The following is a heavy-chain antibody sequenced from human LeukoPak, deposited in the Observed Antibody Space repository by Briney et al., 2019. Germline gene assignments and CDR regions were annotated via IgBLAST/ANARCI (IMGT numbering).Heavy chain of an antibody. V-gene: IGHV3-7*01. CDR2: IKQDGSEK. Sequence: GGSLRLSCAASGFTFSSYWMSWVRQAPGKGLEWVANIKQDGSEKYYVDSVKGRFTISRDNSKNTLYLQMNSLRAEDTAVYYCAKVPPVGASGYWGQGTLVTVSS. CDR3: AKVPPVGASGY. D-gene: IGHD3-16*01. CDR1: GFTFSSYW. J-gene: IGHJ4*02.